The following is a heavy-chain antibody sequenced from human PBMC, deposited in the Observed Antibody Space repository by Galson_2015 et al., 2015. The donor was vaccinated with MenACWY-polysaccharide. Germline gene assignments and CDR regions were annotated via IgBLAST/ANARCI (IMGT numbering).Heavy chain of an antibody. V-gene: IGHV3-9*01. CDR1: GFTFDDYA. J-gene: IGHJ1*01. CDR2: ISWNSGSI. Sequence: SLRLSCAASGFTFDDYAMHWVRQAPGKGLEWVSGISWNSGSIGYADSVKGRFTISRDNAKNSLYLQMNSLRAEDTALYYCAKGPGYSSSRGGFQHWGQGTLVTVSS. D-gene: IGHD6-13*01. CDR3: AKGPGYSSSRGGFQH.